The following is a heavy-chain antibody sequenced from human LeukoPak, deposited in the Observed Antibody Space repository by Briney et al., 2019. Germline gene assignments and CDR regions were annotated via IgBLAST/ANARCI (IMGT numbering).Heavy chain of an antibody. CDR3: AREKARQYSGYDPRDRLFDY. V-gene: IGHV1-69*13. D-gene: IGHD5-12*01. CDR2: IIPIFGTA. CDR1: GGTFSSYA. Sequence: SVKVSCKASGGTFSSYAISWVRQAPGQGLEWMGGIIPIFGTANYAQKFQGRVTITADESTSTAYMELSSLRSEDTAVYYCAREKARQYSGYDPRDRLFDYWGQGTLVTVSS. J-gene: IGHJ4*02.